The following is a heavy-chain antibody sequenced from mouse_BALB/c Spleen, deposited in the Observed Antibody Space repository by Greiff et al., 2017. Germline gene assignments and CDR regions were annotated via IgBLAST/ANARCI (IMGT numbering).Heavy chain of an antibody. V-gene: IGHV1-4*02. CDR1: GYTFTSDT. J-gene: IGHJ3*01. CDR3: ARDGNYGRFAY. CDR2: INPSSGYT. Sequence: VQLQQSAAELARPGASVKMSCKASGYTFTSDTMHWVKQRPGQGLEWIGYINPSSGYTEYNQKFKDKTTLTADKSSSTAYMQLSSLTSEDSAVYYCARDGNYGRFAYWGQGTLVTVSA. D-gene: IGHD2-1*01.